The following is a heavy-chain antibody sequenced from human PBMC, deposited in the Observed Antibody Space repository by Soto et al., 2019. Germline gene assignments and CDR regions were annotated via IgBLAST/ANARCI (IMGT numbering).Heavy chain of an antibody. CDR3: ASSSLYGMEV. CDR2: IYYSGNT. J-gene: IGHJ6*02. Sequence: SETLSLTCSVSAGSISSGYNYWSWIRQPPGKGLEWIGNIYYSGNTYYNPSLKSRLIISIDTSKSQFSLKVGSVTAADTAVYYCASSSLYGMEVWGQGTTVTVSS. CDR1: AGSISSGYNY. V-gene: IGHV4-30-4*08.